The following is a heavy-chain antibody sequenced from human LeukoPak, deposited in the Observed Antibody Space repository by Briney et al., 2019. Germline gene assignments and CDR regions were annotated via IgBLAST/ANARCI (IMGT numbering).Heavy chain of an antibody. J-gene: IGHJ4*02. CDR1: GYTFTSYD. V-gene: IGHV1-8*01. Sequence: ASVKVSCKASGYTFTSYDINWVRQATGQGLEWMGWMNPNSGNTGYAQKFQGRVTMTRNTSISTAYMELSSLRSEDTAVYYCARGIINGGNLNFDYWGQGTLVTVSS. CDR2: MNPNSGNT. CDR3: ARGIINGGNLNFDY. D-gene: IGHD4-23*01.